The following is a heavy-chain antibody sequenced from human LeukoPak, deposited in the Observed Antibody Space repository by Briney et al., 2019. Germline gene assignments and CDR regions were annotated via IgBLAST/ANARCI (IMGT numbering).Heavy chain of an antibody. CDR3: ARSPYYYDSSGYYYSPFDY. J-gene: IGHJ4*02. CDR1: GGSISSYY. D-gene: IGHD3-22*01. V-gene: IGHV4-59*08. Sequence: PSETLSLTCTVSGGSISSYYWSWIRQPPGKGLEWIGYIYYSGSTNYNPSLKSRVTISEDTSKNQFSLKLSSVTAADTAVYYCARSPYYYDSSGYYYSPFDYWGQGTLVTVSS. CDR2: IYYSGST.